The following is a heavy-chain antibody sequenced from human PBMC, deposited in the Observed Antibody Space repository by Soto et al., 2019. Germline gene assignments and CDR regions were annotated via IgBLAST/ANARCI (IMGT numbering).Heavy chain of an antibody. CDR1: GFTVTRNY. J-gene: IGHJ4*02. D-gene: IGHD1-20*01. CDR2: IYSGGST. Sequence: EVQLVESGGGLIQPGGSLRLSCAASGFTVTRNYMSWVRQAPGKGLEWVSLIYSGGSTYYADSVKGRFTISRDNSKNTVFLQMNSLRAEDTAIYYCARQNNWNFLDYWGQGTLVTVSS. V-gene: IGHV3-53*01. CDR3: ARQNNWNFLDY.